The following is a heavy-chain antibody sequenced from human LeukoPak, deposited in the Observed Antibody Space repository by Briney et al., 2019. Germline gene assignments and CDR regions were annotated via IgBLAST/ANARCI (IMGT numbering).Heavy chain of an antibody. V-gene: IGHV3-23*01. CDR3: AKGHYDSSGYYYAFDY. J-gene: IGHJ4*02. CDR1: GFAFTNAW. D-gene: IGHD3-22*01. Sequence: GGSLRLSCAASGFAFTNAWMNWVRQAPGKGLEWVSAISGSGGSTYYADSVKGRFTISRDNSKNTLYLQMNSLRAEDTAVYYCAKGHYDSSGYYYAFDYWGQGTLVIVSS. CDR2: ISGSGGST.